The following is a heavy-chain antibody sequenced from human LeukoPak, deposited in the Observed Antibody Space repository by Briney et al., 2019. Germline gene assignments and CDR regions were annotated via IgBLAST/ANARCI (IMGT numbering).Heavy chain of an antibody. Sequence: WASVKVSCKASGYTFTSYYMHWVRQAPGQGLEWMGWINPNSGGTNYAQKFQGRVTMTRDTSISTAYMELSRLRSDDTAVYYCARARRGGRWLQFLAYWGQGTLVTVSS. CDR3: ARARRGGRWLQFLAY. V-gene: IGHV1-2*02. J-gene: IGHJ4*02. CDR1: GYTFTSYY. CDR2: INPNSGGT. D-gene: IGHD5-24*01.